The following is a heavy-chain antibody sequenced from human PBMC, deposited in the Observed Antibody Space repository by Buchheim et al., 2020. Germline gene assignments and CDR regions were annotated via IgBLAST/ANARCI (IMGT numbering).Heavy chain of an antibody. CDR3: ARDYYDFWSGYYNWFDP. CDR1: GGSISSYY. D-gene: IGHD3-3*01. J-gene: IGHJ5*02. Sequence: QVQLQESGPGLVKPSETLSLTCTVSGGSISSYYWSWIRQPPGKGLEWIGYIYYSGRTNYNPSLKPRVAISFVTTNNPHSPMLSSVTAADTAVYYCARDYYDFWSGYYNWFDPWGQGTL. CDR2: IYYSGRT. V-gene: IGHV4-59*01.